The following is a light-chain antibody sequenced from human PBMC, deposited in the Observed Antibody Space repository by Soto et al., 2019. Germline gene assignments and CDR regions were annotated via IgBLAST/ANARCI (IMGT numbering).Light chain of an antibody. CDR3: QKFNKWPWT. CDR2: QTS. J-gene: IGKJ1*01. V-gene: IGKV3-11*01. CDR1: QYINTR. Sequence: EIVLTQSPATLSSFPGDRVTLSCRASQYINTRLAWYQHRPGQAPRLLIYQTSLRAAGIPARFSASGSGTDFTLTITDVQPEDFAVYYCQKFNKWPWTFGQGTKVEIK.